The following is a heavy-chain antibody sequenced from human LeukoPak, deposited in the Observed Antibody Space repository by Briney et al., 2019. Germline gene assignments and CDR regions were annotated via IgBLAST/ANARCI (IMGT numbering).Heavy chain of an antibody. CDR2: IIPIFGTA. Sequence: ASVKVSCKASGGTFSSYAISWVRQARGQGLEWMGGIIPIFGTANYAQTLPGRATITADESTSTDYMQLSSLRSGDTAVYYCAGLYCSGGSCYSSYFDYWGQGTLVTVSS. J-gene: IGHJ4*02. CDR3: AGLYCSGGSCYSSYFDY. D-gene: IGHD2-15*01. V-gene: IGHV1-69*13. CDR1: GGTFSSYA.